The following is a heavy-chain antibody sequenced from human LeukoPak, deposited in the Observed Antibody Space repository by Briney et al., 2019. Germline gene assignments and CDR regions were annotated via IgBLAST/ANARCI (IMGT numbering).Heavy chain of an antibody. D-gene: IGHD4-17*01. CDR2: INPNSGGT. J-gene: IGHJ4*02. CDR3: ARGTYYGNRYYFDY. Sequence: ASVKVSCKASGYTFTGYYMHWVRQAPGQGLEWMGRINPNSGGTNYAQKFQGRVTMNRDTSISTAYMELSRLRSDDTAVYYCARGTYYGNRYYFDYWGQGTLVTVSS. V-gene: IGHV1-2*06. CDR1: GYTFTGYY.